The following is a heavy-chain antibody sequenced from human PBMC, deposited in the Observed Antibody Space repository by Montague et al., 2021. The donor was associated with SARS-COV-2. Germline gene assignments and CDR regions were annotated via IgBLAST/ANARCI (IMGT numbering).Heavy chain of an antibody. J-gene: IGHJ4*02. Sequence: SDTLSLTCSLSGGSIRSYYWSWIRLPPGKALEWLGYIYYTGETTHNPSLKSRVTISVDTSRSQFSLRLTSVTAADTAVYFCARFWSGYVDKWSQGTLVTVSS. CDR2: IYYTGET. CDR1: GGSIRSYY. D-gene: IGHD3-3*01. V-gene: IGHV4-59*07. CDR3: ARFWSGYVDK.